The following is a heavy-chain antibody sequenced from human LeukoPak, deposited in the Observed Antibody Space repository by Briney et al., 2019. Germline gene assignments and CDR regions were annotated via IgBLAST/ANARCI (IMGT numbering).Heavy chain of an antibody. Sequence: SETLSLTCTVSGGSISSYYWSWIRQPPGKGLEWIGEINHSGSTNYNPSLKSRVTISVDTSKNQFSLKLSSVTAADTAVYYCARPRGSYGIIQHWGQGTLVTVSS. CDR2: INHSGST. J-gene: IGHJ1*01. D-gene: IGHD1-26*01. V-gene: IGHV4-34*01. CDR3: ARPRGSYGIIQH. CDR1: GGSISSYY.